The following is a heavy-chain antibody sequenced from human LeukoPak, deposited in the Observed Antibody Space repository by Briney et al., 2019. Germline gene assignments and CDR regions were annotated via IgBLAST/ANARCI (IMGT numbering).Heavy chain of an antibody. J-gene: IGHJ4*02. Sequence: GGSLRLSCAASGFTFSIYGMHWVRQAPGKGLEWVAIISYDGSNKYYADSVKGRFTISRDNSKNTLYLQMNSLRTGDTAVYYCAKDLYDYVWGSYRCPLDYWGQGTLVTVSS. CDR2: ISYDGSNK. D-gene: IGHD3-16*02. CDR3: AKDLYDYVWGSYRCPLDY. V-gene: IGHV3-30*18. CDR1: GFTFSIYG.